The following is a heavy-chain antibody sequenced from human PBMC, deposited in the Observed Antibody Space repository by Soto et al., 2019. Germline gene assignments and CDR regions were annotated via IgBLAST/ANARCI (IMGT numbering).Heavy chain of an antibody. CDR2: IIPVFGTA. V-gene: IGHV1-69*01. Sequence: QVQLVQSGAEVKKPGSSVKVSCKASGGTFTTYTISWVRQAPGQGLEWMGGIIPVFGTAHYAQNFQGRVTIIADESASTAYMELSSLRSEDTAVYYCARYSSGWYISYGMDIWGQGTTVTVSS. CDR1: GGTFTTYT. CDR3: ARYSSGWYISYGMDI. D-gene: IGHD6-19*01. J-gene: IGHJ6*02.